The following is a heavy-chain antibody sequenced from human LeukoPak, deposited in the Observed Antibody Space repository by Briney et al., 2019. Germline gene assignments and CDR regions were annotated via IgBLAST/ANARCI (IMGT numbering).Heavy chain of an antibody. V-gene: IGHV3-30*18. J-gene: IGHJ3*02. D-gene: IGHD1/OR15-1a*01. CDR3: AKGGVGIRTNYAFDI. Sequence: GGSLRLSCAASGFTFSSYGMHWVRQAPGKGLEWVAVISYDGSNKYYADSVKGRFTISRDNSKNTLFLQMSSLRAEDTAVYYCAKGGVGIRTNYAFDIWGQGTMVTVSS. CDR2: ISYDGSNK. CDR1: GFTFSSYG.